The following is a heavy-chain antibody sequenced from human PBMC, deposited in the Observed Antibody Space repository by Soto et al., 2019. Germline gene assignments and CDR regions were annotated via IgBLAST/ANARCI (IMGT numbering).Heavy chain of an antibody. Sequence: GGSLRLSCAASGFTFSSYAMSWVRQAPGKGLEWVSAISGSGGSTYYADSVKGRFTISRDNSKNTLYLQMNSLRAEDTAVYYCAKASRRFSEGAVAGIDYWGQGTLVTVSS. CDR3: AKASRRFSEGAVAGIDY. J-gene: IGHJ4*02. CDR1: GFTFSSYA. CDR2: ISGSGGST. V-gene: IGHV3-23*01. D-gene: IGHD6-19*01.